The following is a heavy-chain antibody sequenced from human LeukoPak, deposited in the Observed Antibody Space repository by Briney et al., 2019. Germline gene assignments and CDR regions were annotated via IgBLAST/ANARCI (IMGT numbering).Heavy chain of an antibody. Sequence: ASVKVSCKASGYTFTSYGISWVRQAPGQGLEWMGWISAYNGNTNYAQKLQGRVTMTTDTSTSTAYMELRSLRSDDTAVYYCARGTLGEQQLDAFDIWGQGTMVTVSS. V-gene: IGHV1-18*01. J-gene: IGHJ3*02. D-gene: IGHD6-13*01. CDR1: GYTFTSYG. CDR2: ISAYNGNT. CDR3: ARGTLGEQQLDAFDI.